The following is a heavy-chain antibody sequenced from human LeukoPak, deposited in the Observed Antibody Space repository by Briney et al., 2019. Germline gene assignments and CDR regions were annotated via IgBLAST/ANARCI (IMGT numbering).Heavy chain of an antibody. CDR2: ISSSSSYK. CDR3: ARDNELAAAGTFDY. Sequence: GGSLRLSCAASGFTFSSYYMNWVRQAPGKGLEWVSSISSSSSYKYYADSVKGRFTISGDNAKTSLYLQMNSLRAEDTAVYYCARDNELAAAGTFDYWGQGTLVTVSS. V-gene: IGHV3-21*01. D-gene: IGHD6-13*01. CDR1: GFTFSSYY. J-gene: IGHJ4*02.